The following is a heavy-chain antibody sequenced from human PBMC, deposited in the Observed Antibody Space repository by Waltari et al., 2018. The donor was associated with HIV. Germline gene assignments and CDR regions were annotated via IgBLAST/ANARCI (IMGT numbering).Heavy chain of an antibody. J-gene: IGHJ3*02. V-gene: IGHV3-7*01. CDR2: KKQDGSEK. D-gene: IGHD2-15*01. CDR3: ARMIVVVVAATGAFES. Sequence: EVQLVESGGGLVQPGGSLRLSCAASGFTFSTYWMSWVRQAPGKGLEWVANKKQDGSEKDYVDSVKGRFTISRDNAKNSLYLQMNSLRAEDTAVYYCARMIVVVVAATGAFESWGQGTMVTVSS. CDR1: GFTFSTYW.